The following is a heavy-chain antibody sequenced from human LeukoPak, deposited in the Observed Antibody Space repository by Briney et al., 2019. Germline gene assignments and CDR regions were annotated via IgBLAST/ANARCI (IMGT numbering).Heavy chain of an antibody. Sequence: GGSLRLSCAASGFSFLSYGMSWVRQAPGKGLEWVSGLSSSGDSTYYADSVEGRFTISRDNSKNTLYLQMNSLRAEDTAVYYCARSGGEVPWGQGTLVTVSS. D-gene: IGHD3-16*01. CDR1: GFSFLSYG. CDR2: LSSSGDST. CDR3: ARSGGEVP. V-gene: IGHV3-23*01. J-gene: IGHJ5*02.